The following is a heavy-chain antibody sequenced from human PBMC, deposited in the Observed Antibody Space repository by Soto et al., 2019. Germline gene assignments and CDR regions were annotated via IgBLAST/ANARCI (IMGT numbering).Heavy chain of an antibody. CDR1: GFTFSAYA. CDR2: ISTTSSTI. J-gene: IGHJ6*02. D-gene: IGHD6-19*01. CDR3: ARGKIAMPCTQYYGMDV. V-gene: IGHV3-48*02. Sequence: EVQLVESGGGLAQPGGSLRLSCAASGFTFSAYAMNWVRQAPGKGLEWISYISTTSSTIIYADSVKGRFIISRDDAKNSLYLQMNSLRDEDTNVYYCARGKIAMPCTQYYGMDVWGQGSAVTVSS.